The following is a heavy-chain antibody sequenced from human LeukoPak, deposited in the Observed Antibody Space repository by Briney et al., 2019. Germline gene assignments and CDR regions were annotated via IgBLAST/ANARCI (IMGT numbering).Heavy chain of an antibody. D-gene: IGHD6-6*01. J-gene: IGHJ3*02. CDR2: VSAYNGDT. V-gene: IGHV1-18*01. Sequence: ASVKVSCKASGYTFTSYGITWVRQAPGQGLEWMGWVSAYNGDTNYAQKFQGRVTMTRDTSTSTVYMELSSLRSEDTAVYYCARDGIPQLDIWGQGTMLTVAS. CDR3: ARDGIPQLDI. CDR1: GYTFTSYG.